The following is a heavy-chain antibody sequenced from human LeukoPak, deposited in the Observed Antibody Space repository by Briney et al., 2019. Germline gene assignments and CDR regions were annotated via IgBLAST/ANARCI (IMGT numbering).Heavy chain of an antibody. CDR1: GFTFSSYS. D-gene: IGHD5-18*01. J-gene: IGHJ4*02. CDR2: INPDGNKK. CDR3: ARDLAYSRLDY. Sequence: SGGSLRLSCAASGFTFSSYSMNWVRQAPGKGLEWVASINPDGNKKYSADSVKGRFTISRDNAENSLYLQMNSLRVEDTAFYYCARDLAYSRLDYWGQGMLVTVPS. V-gene: IGHV3-7*01.